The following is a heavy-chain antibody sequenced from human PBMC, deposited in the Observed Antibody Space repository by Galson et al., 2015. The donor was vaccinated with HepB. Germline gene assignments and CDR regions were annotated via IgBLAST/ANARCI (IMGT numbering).Heavy chain of an antibody. D-gene: IGHD3-9*01. CDR3: ARDRDILTGYYSARFDY. V-gene: IGHV3-21*04. CDR1: GFAFYSYT. J-gene: IGHJ4*02. CDR2: ISSSSSYK. Sequence: SLRLSCATSGFAFYSYTMNWVRQAPGKGLEWVSSISSSSSYKYYADSLQGRVTISRDNAKNSLSLQMTSLRAEATAVYYCARDRDILTGYYSARFDYWGQGTLVTVSS.